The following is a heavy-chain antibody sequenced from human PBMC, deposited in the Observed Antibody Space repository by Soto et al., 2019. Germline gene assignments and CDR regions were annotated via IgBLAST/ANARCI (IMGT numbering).Heavy chain of an antibody. CDR1: GFTFSSYG. Sequence: QVQLVESGGGVVQPGRSKRLSCAASGFTFSSYGMHWVRQAPGKGLEWVAVIWYDGSNKYYADSVKGRFTISRDNSKNTLYLQMNSLRAEDTAVYYCARVNGYYYWYFDLWGRGTLVTVSS. D-gene: IGHD3-9*01. J-gene: IGHJ2*01. CDR2: IWYDGSNK. CDR3: ARVNGYYYWYFDL. V-gene: IGHV3-33*01.